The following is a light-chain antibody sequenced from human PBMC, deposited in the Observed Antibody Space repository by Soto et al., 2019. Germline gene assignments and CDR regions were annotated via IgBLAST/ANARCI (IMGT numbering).Light chain of an antibody. J-gene: IGKJ1*01. Sequence: VVLTQSPATLSVSPGDRATLSWLASQDIGSAVAWYHQRSGQAPRLLIFDASIRVPTTPARFSGSVSGTEFTLTISSLESEDFAVYFCQQYGDRPRTFGQGTKVDIK. CDR1: QDIGSA. CDR2: DAS. V-gene: IGKV3-15*01. CDR3: QQYGDRPRT.